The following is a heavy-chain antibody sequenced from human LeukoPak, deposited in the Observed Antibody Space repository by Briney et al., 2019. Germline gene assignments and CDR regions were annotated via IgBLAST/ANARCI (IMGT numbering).Heavy chain of an antibody. CDR2: IETSGNTI. CDR3: ARNGFWSGNYHYYGMDV. J-gene: IGHJ6*02. CDR1: GSTFSTYE. V-gene: IGHV3-48*03. D-gene: IGHD3-3*01. Sequence: GGSLRLSCAASGSTFSTYEMNWVRQVPGKGLEWVSYIETSGNTIHYVDSVKGRFTMSRDNAKKSLYLQMNSLRAEDTAVYYCARNGFWSGNYHYYGMDVWGQRTTVTVSS.